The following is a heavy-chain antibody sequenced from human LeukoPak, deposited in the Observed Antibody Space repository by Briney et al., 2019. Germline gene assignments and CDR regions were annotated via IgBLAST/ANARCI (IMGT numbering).Heavy chain of an antibody. CDR3: ARVLPYSSGWGVDY. V-gene: IGHV4-59*01. CDR1: GGSIRSYY. CDR2: IYYSGST. D-gene: IGHD6-19*01. Sequence: SETLSLTCTVSGGSIRSYYWSWIRQPPGKGLEWIGYIYYSGSTNYNPSPKSRVTISVDTSRNQFSLNVSSVTAADTAVYYCARVLPYSSGWGVDYWGQGTLVTVSS. J-gene: IGHJ4*02.